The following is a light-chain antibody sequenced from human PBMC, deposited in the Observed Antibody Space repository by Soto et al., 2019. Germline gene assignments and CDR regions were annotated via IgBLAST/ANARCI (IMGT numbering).Light chain of an antibody. CDR1: QSVLHSSTNTNY. CDR2: WAS. V-gene: IGKV4-1*01. CDR3: LHYSNVPLT. J-gene: IGKJ2*01. Sequence: DIVMTQSPAYLALSLGERATINCRSSQSVLHSSTNTNYLGWYQQKPGQPPKMLIYWASTRQSGVPDRFSGSESGTDFTLTISSLHAEDVAVYYCLHYSNVPLTFGQGTKVEIK.